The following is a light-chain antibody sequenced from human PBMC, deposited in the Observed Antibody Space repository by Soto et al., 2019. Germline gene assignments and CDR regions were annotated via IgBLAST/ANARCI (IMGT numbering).Light chain of an antibody. J-gene: IGKJ1*01. CDR1: QSVSSN. CDR2: GAS. V-gene: IGKV3-15*01. CDR3: QQYNNWWT. Sequence: EIVMTQSPATLSVSPGERATLSCRASQSVSSNLAWYQQKPGQAPRLLIYGASTRATGIPARFSGSGSGTEFTLTISSLQSEDFAVYYCQQYNNWWTSGQGTKVDI.